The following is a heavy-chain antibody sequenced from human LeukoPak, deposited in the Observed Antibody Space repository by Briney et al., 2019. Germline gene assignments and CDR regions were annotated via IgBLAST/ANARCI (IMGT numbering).Heavy chain of an antibody. CDR1: GSTFSDYY. CDR3: ARDLSSGAVVTDY. D-gene: IGHD2-15*01. CDR2: ISSSGSTI. J-gene: IGHJ4*02. V-gene: IGHV3-11*04. Sequence: GGSLRLSCAASGSTFSDYYMSWIRQAPGKGLEWVSYISSSGSTIYYADSVKGRFTISRDNAKNSLYLQMNSLRAEDTAVYYCARDLSSGAVVTDYWGQGTLVTVSS.